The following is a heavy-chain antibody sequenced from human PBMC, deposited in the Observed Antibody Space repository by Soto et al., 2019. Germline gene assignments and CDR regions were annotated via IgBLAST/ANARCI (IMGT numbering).Heavy chain of an antibody. Sequence: QVQLVESGGGVVQPGRSLRLSCAASGFTFSSYAMHWVRQAPGKGLEWVAVISYDGSNKYYADSVKGRFTISRDNSKNTLYLQMNSLRAEDTAVYYCVRGAALPLVYYYYYGMDVWGQGTTVTVSS. J-gene: IGHJ6*02. CDR2: ISYDGSNK. D-gene: IGHD2-8*02. CDR3: VRGAALPLVYYYYYGMDV. V-gene: IGHV3-30-3*01. CDR1: GFTFSSYA.